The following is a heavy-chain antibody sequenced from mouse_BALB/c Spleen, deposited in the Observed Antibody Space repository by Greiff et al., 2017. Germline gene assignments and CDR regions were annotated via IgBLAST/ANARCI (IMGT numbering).Heavy chain of an antibody. V-gene: IGHV5-12-2*01. CDR3: ARHEGYYFDD. CDR2: ISNGGGST. CDR1: GFTFSSYT. Sequence: EVKLVESGGGLVQPGGSLKLSCAASGFTFSSYTMSWVRQTPEKRLEWVAYISNGGGSTYYPDTVKGRFTISRDNAKNTLYLQMSSLKSEDTAMYYCARHEGYYFDDWCQGTTLTVSS. J-gene: IGHJ2*01.